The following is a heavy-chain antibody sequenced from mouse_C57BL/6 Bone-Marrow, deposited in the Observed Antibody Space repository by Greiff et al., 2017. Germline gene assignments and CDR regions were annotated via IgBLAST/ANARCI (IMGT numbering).Heavy chain of an antibody. J-gene: IGHJ4*01. CDR3: ARRVSYYEGAMDY. Sequence: DVMLVESGGGLVQPGGSLKLSCAASGFTFSDYGMAWVRQAPRTGPEWVAFISNLAYSIYYADTVTGRFTISRENAKNTLYLEMSSLRSEDTAMYYCARRVSYYEGAMDYWGQVTSVTVSS. D-gene: IGHD1-1*01. CDR1: GFTFSDYG. CDR2: ISNLAYSI. V-gene: IGHV5-15*01.